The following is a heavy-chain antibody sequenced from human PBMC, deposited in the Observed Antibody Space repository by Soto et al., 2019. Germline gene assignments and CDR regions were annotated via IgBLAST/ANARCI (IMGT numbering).Heavy chain of an antibody. Sequence: PSETLSLTCAVSGGSISSGGYFWSWIRQPPGKGLEWIGYIYHSGSTYYNPSLKSRVTISVDRSKNQFSLKLSSVTAADTAVYYCARAGDYYDSSGYVNWFDPWGQGTLVTVSS. V-gene: IGHV4-30-2*01. J-gene: IGHJ5*02. CDR1: GGSISSGGYF. D-gene: IGHD3-22*01. CDR3: ARAGDYYDSSGYVNWFDP. CDR2: IYHSGST.